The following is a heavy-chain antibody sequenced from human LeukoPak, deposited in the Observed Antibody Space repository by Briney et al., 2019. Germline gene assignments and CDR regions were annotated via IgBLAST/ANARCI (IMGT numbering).Heavy chain of an antibody. CDR3: TRGRGYSYGYYFDY. CDR1: GGSFSGYY. V-gene: IGHV4-34*01. D-gene: IGHD5-18*01. CDR2: INHSGST. J-gene: IGHJ4*02. Sequence: SETLSLTCAVYGGSFSGYYWSWIRQPPGKGLEWIGEINHSGSTNYNPSLKSRVTISVDTSKNQFSLKLSSVTAADTAVYYCTRGRGYSYGYYFDYWGQGTLVTVSS.